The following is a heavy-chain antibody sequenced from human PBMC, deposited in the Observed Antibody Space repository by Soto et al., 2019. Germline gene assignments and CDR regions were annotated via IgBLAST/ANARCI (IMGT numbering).Heavy chain of an antibody. CDR2: ISAYNGNT. J-gene: IGHJ6*02. D-gene: IGHD5-12*01. CDR3: ARVGYSGYGWDYGMDV. V-gene: IGHV1-18*04. CDR1: GYTFTSYY. Sequence: ASVKVSCKASGYTFTSYYMHWVRQAPGQGLEWMGWISAYNGNTNYAQKLQGRVTMTTDTSTSTAYMELRSLRSDDTAVYYCARVGYSGYGWDYGMDVWGQGTTVTVSS.